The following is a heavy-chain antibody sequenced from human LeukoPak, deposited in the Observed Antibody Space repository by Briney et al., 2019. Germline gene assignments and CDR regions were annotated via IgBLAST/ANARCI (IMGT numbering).Heavy chain of an antibody. Sequence: KPSETLSLTCTVSGGSISSSSYYWGWIRQPPGKGLEWIGSIYYSGSTYYSPSLKSRVTMSVDTSKNQFSLKLSSVTAADTAVYYCARHGSASGWYRSHFDNWGQGTLVTVSS. J-gene: IGHJ4*02. CDR2: IYYSGST. CDR3: ARHGSASGWYRSHFDN. V-gene: IGHV4-39*01. CDR1: GGSISSSSYY. D-gene: IGHD6-19*01.